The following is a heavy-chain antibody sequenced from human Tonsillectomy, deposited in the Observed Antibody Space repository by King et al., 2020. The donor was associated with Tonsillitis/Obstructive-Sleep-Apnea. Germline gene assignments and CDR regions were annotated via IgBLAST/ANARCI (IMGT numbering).Heavy chain of an antibody. CDR1: GFSLSTSGVG. V-gene: IGHV2-5*02. D-gene: IGHD3-3*01. J-gene: IGHJ4*02. Sequence: TLQESGPTLVKPTQTLTLTCTFSGFSLSTSGVGVGWIRQPPGKALEWLALIYWDDDKRYSPSLKSRLTITKDTSKNQVVLTMTNMDPVDTATYYCAHSRYYDCWSGYYGPVYYWGQGTLVTVSS. CDR2: IYWDDDK. CDR3: AHSRYYDCWSGYYGPVYY.